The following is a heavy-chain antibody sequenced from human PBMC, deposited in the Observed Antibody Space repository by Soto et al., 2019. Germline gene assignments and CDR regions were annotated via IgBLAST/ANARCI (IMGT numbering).Heavy chain of an antibody. Sequence: QVQLQESGPGLVKPSETLFLTCTVSGGSISSYYWSWIRQPPGKGLEWIGYIYYSGSTNYNPSLKSRVTISVDTSKNQFSLKLSSVTAADTAVYYCARGGGSPDYWGQGTLVTVSS. V-gene: IGHV4-59*08. CDR3: ARGGGSPDY. D-gene: IGHD1-26*01. CDR2: IYYSGST. CDR1: GGSISSYY. J-gene: IGHJ4*02.